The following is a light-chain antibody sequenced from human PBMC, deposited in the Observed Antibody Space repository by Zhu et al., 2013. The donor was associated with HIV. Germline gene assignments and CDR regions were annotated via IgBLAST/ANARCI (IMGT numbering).Light chain of an antibody. J-gene: IGKJ3*01. CDR3: QKYNSVPLT. Sequence: DVQMTQSPSSLSASVGDRVTITCRASQGVSTYLAWFQQRPGKAPKLLIYGASNLQSGVPPRFSGSGSGTHFTLTISSLQAEDVATYYCQKYNSVPLTFGPGTRVEIK. CDR1: QGVSTY. V-gene: IGKV1-16*01. CDR2: GAS.